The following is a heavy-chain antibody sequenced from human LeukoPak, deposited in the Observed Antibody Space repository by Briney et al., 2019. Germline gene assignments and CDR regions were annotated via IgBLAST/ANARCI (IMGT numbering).Heavy chain of an antibody. Sequence: SETLSLTCTVSGGSIGSSNYYWGWIRQPPGKGLEWIGSIYYGGTTYYNASLKSRVTIYIDTSRNQFSLELSSVTAADTAVYYCARDSRYGYSNDYWGQGTLVTVSS. D-gene: IGHD5-18*01. J-gene: IGHJ4*02. CDR3: ARDSRYGYSNDY. CDR2: IYYGGTT. V-gene: IGHV4-39*02. CDR1: GGSIGSSNYY.